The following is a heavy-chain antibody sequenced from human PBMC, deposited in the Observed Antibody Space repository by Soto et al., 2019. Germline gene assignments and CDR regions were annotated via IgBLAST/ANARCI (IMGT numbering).Heavy chain of an antibody. J-gene: IGHJ5*01. V-gene: IGHV3-30-3*02. CDR3: AKKPNGFDS. CDR1: GFTFSSYA. CDR2: ISYDGSNK. Sequence: GGSLRLSCAASGFTFSSYAMHWVRQAPGKGLEWVAVISYDGSNKYYADSVKGRFTISKDNSKNMLYLQMNSLRAEDKAVYYCAKKPNGFDSWGQGILVTVSS.